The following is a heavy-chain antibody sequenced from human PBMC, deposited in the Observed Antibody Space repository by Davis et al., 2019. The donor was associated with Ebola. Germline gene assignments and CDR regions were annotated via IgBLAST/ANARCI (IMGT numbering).Heavy chain of an antibody. Sequence: GESLKISCSASGFTFSSYAMHWVRQAPGKGLEYVSAISSNGGSTYYADSVKGRFTISRDNSKNTLYLQMSSLRAEDTAVYYCVKTPSSCWYRAKYYFDYWGQGTLVTVSS. CDR2: ISSNGGST. J-gene: IGHJ4*02. CDR3: VKTPSSCWYRAKYYFDY. V-gene: IGHV3-64D*06. D-gene: IGHD6-13*01. CDR1: GFTFSSYA.